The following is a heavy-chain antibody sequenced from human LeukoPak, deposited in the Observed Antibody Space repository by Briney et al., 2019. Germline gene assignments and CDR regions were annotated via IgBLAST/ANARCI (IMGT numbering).Heavy chain of an antibody. J-gene: IGHJ3*02. Sequence: ASVKVSCKASGYTFTSYGISWVRQAPGQGLEWMGWISAYNGNTNYAQKLQGRVTMTTDTSTSTAYMELRSLRSDDTAVYYCARDLHNHYDSSGYYPDAFDIWGQGTMVTVSS. D-gene: IGHD3-22*01. CDR1: GYTFTSYG. CDR2: ISAYNGNT. CDR3: ARDLHNHYDSSGYYPDAFDI. V-gene: IGHV1-18*01.